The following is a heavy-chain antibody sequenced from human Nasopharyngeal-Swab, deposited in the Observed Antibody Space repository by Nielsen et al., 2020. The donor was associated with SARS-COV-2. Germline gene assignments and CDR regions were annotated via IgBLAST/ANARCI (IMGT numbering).Heavy chain of an antibody. CDR3: ARRGGYCSGGSCHSSPYAFDI. J-gene: IGHJ3*02. V-gene: IGHV5-51*01. CDR2: IYPGDSDT. D-gene: IGHD2-15*01. CDR1: GYSFTSYW. Sequence: GGSLRLSCKGSGYSFTSYWIGWVRQMPGKGLEWKGIIYPGDSDTRYSPSFQGQVTISADKSISTAYLQWSSLKASDTAMYYCARRGGYCSGGSCHSSPYAFDIWGQGTMVTVSS.